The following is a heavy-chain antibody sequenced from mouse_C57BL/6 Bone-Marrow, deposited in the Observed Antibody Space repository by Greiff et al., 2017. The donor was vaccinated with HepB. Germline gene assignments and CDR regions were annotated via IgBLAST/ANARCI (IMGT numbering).Heavy chain of an antibody. CDR3: ARLGGYYYGSSSWYFDV. CDR2: IYPRSGNT. D-gene: IGHD1-1*01. CDR1: GYTFTSYG. V-gene: IGHV1-81*01. J-gene: IGHJ1*03. Sequence: QVQLQQSGAELARPGASVKLSCKASGYTFTSYGISWVKQRTGQGLEWIGEIYPRSGNTYYNEKFKGKATLTADKSSSTAYMELRSLTSEDSAVYFCARLGGYYYGSSSWYFDVWGTGTTVTVSS.